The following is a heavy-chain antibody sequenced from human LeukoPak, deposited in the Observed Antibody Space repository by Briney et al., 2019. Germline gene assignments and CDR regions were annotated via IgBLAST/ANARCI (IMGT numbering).Heavy chain of an antibody. D-gene: IGHD2-21*01. CDR1: GFTARNNY. J-gene: IGHJ5*02. V-gene: IGHV3-53*01. Sequence: GGSLRLSCAASGFTARNNYMSWVRWAAGKGLEWVSLIYSGGGTYYADSVKGRFTISRDNSKNTLYLQMNSLRAEDTAVYYCARNSGELGAWGQATLVTASS. CDR2: IYSGGGT. CDR3: ARNSGELGA.